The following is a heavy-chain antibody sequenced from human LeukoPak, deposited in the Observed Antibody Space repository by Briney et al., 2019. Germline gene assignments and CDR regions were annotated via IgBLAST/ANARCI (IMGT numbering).Heavy chain of an antibody. CDR2: ISAYNGNT. D-gene: IGHD3-10*01. Sequence: ASVKVSCKASGYTFTSYGISWVRQAPGQGLEWMGWISAYNGNTNYAQKLQGRVTMTRDTSISTAYMELSRLRSDDTAVYYCARADYYGSGSYYSSWFDPWGQGTLVTVSS. V-gene: IGHV1-18*01. CDR1: GYTFTSYG. J-gene: IGHJ5*02. CDR3: ARADYYGSGSYYSSWFDP.